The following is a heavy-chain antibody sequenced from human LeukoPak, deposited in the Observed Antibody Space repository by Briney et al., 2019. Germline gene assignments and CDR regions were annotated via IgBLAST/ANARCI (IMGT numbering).Heavy chain of an antibody. CDR3: ARDHGYYDFWSGYPPEQVDY. J-gene: IGHJ4*02. D-gene: IGHD3-3*01. CDR2: INPNSGGT. V-gene: IGHV1-2*02. Sequence: ASVKVSCKASGYTFTSYYMHWVRQAPGQGLEWMGWINPNSGGTNYAQKFQGRVTMTRDTSISTAYMELSRLRSDDTAVYYCARDHGYYDFWSGYPPEQVDYWGQGTLVTVSS. CDR1: GYTFTSYY.